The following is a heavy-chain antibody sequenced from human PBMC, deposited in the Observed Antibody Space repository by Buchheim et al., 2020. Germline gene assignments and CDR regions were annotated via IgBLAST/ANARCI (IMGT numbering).Heavy chain of an antibody. V-gene: IGHV4-34*01. CDR1: GGSFSGYY. J-gene: IGHJ5*02. Sequence: QVQLQQWGAGLLKPSETLSLTCAVYGGSFSGYYWSWIRQPPGKGLEWIGEINHSGSTNYNPSLKSRVTISVDTSKNQFSLKLSSVTAADTAVDYCAREKGDDYVWGSYRRNWFDPWGQGTL. CDR2: INHSGST. CDR3: AREKGDDYVWGSYRRNWFDP. D-gene: IGHD3-16*02.